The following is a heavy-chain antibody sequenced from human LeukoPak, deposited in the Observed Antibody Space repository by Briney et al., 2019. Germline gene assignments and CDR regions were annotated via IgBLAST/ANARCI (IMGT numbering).Heavy chain of an antibody. CDR3: ARGDY. CDR1: GFTFSKYG. J-gene: IGHJ4*02. CDR2: ISYDESHK. Sequence: PGGSLRLSCAASGFTFSKYGMHWVRQAPGMGLEWVATISYDESHKDYSDYVKSRFTISRDNSKNTLYPQMNSLRAEDTAVYYCARGDYWGQGTLVTVSS. V-gene: IGHV3-30*03.